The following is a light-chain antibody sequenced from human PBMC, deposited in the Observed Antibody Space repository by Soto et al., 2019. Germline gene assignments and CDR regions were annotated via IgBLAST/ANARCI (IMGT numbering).Light chain of an antibody. V-gene: IGLV4-60*03. J-gene: IGLJ3*02. CDR1: SGHSSYI. CDR2: LEGSGSY. CDR3: ETWDSPV. Sequence: QAVVTQSSSASASLGSSVKLTCTLSSGHSSYIIAWHQQQPGKAPRYLMKLEGSGSYNKGSGVPDRFSGSSSGADRYLAISNLQSEDEADYYWETWDSPVFGGGTKLTVL.